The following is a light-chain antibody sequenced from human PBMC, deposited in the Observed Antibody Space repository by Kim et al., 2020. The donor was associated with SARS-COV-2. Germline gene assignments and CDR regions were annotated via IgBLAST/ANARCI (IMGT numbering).Light chain of an antibody. Sequence: SSELTQDPAVSVALGQTVRITCQGDSLRSYYATWYQQKPGQAPILVIYGKNNRPSVIPDRFSGSTSGNTASLTITGTQAGDEADYYCNSRDSNDNVVFGGGTKVTVL. CDR2: GKN. CDR3: NSRDSNDNVV. J-gene: IGLJ2*01. CDR1: SLRSYY. V-gene: IGLV3-19*01.